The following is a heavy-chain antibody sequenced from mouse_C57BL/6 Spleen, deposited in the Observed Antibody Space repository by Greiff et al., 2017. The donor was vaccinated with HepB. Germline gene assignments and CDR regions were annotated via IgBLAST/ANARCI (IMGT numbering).Heavy chain of an antibody. CDR3: ARDGSSSRDFGG. V-gene: IGHV1-52*01. J-gene: IGHJ1*03. CDR1: GYTFTSYW. D-gene: IGHD1-1*01. Sequence: VQLQQPGAELVRPGSSVKLSCKASGYTFTSYWMHWVKQRPIQGLEWIGNIDPSDSETHYNQKFKDKATLTVDKSSSTAYLQLSSLTSEDSAVYYCARDGSSSRDFGGWGTGTTVTVSS. CDR2: IDPSDSET.